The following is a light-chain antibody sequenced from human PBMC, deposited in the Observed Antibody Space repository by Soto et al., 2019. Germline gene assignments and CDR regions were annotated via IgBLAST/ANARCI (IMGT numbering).Light chain of an antibody. V-gene: IGKV1-16*01. J-gene: IGKJ3*01. CDR3: PQYESYPIT. CDR2: SSS. CDR1: QDINNF. Sequence: DIQMTQYTSSLSASVVDRVIITCRASQDINNFLGLFKQKPGKAPKSLIYSSSNLQSGVPSRFSGRGSGTDFTLTISSLQPEDYATYYCPQYESYPITFGGGGNVDI.